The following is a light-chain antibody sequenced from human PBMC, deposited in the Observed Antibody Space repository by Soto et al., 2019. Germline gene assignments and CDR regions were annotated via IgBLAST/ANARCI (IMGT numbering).Light chain of an antibody. J-gene: IGLJ2*01. V-gene: IGLV1-40*01. Sequence: QSVLTQPPSVSGAPGQRVTISCTGSSSNIGSGYDVHWYQQLPGTAPKLLIYGNSNRPSGVPDRFSGSKSGTSASLAITGLQAEDDADYYSQSYESSLSGFVVFGGGTKVTVL. CDR3: QSYESSLSGFVV. CDR2: GNS. CDR1: SSNIGSGYD.